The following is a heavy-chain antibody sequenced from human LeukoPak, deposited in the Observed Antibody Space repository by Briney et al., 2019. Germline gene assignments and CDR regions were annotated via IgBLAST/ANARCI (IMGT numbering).Heavy chain of an antibody. CDR2: INHSGST. Sequence: PSETLSLTCAVYGGSFSYYYWSWIRQPPGKGLEWIGEINHSGSTNYNPSLKSRVTISVDTSKNQFSLKLSSVTAADTAVYYCARGWITGSPFDYWGQGTLVTVSS. CDR3: ARGWITGSPFDY. V-gene: IGHV4-34*01. CDR1: GGSFSYYY. J-gene: IGHJ4*02. D-gene: IGHD1-20*01.